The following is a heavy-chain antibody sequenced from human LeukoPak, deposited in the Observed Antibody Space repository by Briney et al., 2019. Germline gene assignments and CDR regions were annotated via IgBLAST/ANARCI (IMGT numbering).Heavy chain of an antibody. Sequence: PGGSLRLSCAASGFTFSSYSMNRVCQAPGKGLEWVSSISSSSSYIYYADSVKGRFTISRDNAKNSLYLQMNSLRAEDTAVYYCAREYSSSWPYYYYGMDVWGKGTTVTVSS. D-gene: IGHD6-13*01. J-gene: IGHJ6*04. CDR1: GFTFSSYS. V-gene: IGHV3-21*01. CDR3: AREYSSSWPYYYYGMDV. CDR2: ISSSSSYI.